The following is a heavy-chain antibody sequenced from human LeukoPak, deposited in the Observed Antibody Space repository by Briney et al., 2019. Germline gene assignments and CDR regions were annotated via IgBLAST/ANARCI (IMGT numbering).Heavy chain of an antibody. CDR1: SCTLRYFV. CDR3: ARQIGVSIDY. D-gene: IGHD5/OR15-5a*01. Sequence: GGALRLSCAASSCTLRYFVMHWVRRPAAKGLGWVTFIRFDGSNEYYADSVRGRFTISRDNSKNTLYLQMSSLRPEDTAVYYCARQIGVSIDYWGQGTLVTVSS. CDR2: IRFDGSNE. V-gene: IGHV3-30*02. J-gene: IGHJ4*02.